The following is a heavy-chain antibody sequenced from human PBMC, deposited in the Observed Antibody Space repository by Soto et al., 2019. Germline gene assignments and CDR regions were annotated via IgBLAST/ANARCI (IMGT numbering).Heavy chain of an antibody. D-gene: IGHD1-1*01. CDR2: IYYSGNT. J-gene: IGHJ3*01. V-gene: IGHV4-31*02. Sequence: QVRMQEWGPGLVKPSQTLSLKCSVSGGSITTGGRYWSWIRQLPGKGLEWIGDIYYSGNTYYNAYLQSRVTLSVEAAKNQFSLKLGSVTAADTAVYYCAQALVFTGREGFDLWGQERFVNVSS. CDR3: AQALVFTGREGFDL. CDR1: GGSITTGGRY.